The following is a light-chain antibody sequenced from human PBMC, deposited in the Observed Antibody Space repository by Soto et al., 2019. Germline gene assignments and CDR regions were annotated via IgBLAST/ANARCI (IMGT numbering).Light chain of an antibody. J-gene: IGKJ4*01. CDR2: GAS. CDR1: QSVGNN. Sequence: TLSLSPGERATRYCRASQSVGNNLAWYQQKPGQAPRLLIYGASTRATGIPARFSGSGSGTDFTLTISSLQSEDFAVYYCQQYNNLITFGGGTKVDIK. CDR3: QQYNNLIT. V-gene: IGKV3D-15*01.